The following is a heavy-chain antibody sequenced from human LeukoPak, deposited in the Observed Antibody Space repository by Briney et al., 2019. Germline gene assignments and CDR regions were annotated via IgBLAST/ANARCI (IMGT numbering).Heavy chain of an antibody. CDR2: ISCNGSHQ. CDR1: GFTFSTYA. CDR3: ATSIRRITISS. D-gene: IGHD3-3*01. V-gene: IGHV3-30*04. Sequence: GRSLRLSCAASGFTFSTYAMHWVRQAPGKGLEWLTVISCNGSHQYYSDSVRGRFTISRDNSRNSVFLQINRLRPEDTAVYYCATSIRRITISSWGQGTLVTVSS. J-gene: IGHJ4*02.